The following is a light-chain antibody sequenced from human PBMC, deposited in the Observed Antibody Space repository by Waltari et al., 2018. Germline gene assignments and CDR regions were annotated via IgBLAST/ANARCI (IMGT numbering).Light chain of an antibody. V-gene: IGLV2-23*01. CDR2: EST. J-gene: IGLJ2*01. Sequence: QSALTQPAPVSGSPGQSITTSRTGPSRHLGPYTLVPWYQQHPGKAPKLMIYESTTRPSGVSNRFSGSKSGNTASLTISGLQAEDEADYYCCSFAGSSPHVVLGGGTKLTVL. CDR1: SRHLGPYTL. CDR3: CSFAGSSPHVV.